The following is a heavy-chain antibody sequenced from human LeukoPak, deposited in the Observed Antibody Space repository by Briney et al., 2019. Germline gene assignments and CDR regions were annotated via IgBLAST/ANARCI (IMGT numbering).Heavy chain of an antibody. V-gene: IGHV1-69*05. D-gene: IGHD5-18*01. Sequence: ASVKVPCKASGGTFSSYAISWVRQAPGQGLEWMGGNIPIFGTANYAQKFQGRVTITTDESTSTAYMELSSLRSEDTAVYYRAREADTAMYSWFDPWGQGTLVTVSS. CDR2: NIPIFGTA. J-gene: IGHJ5*02. CDR3: AREADTAMYSWFDP. CDR1: GGTFSSYA.